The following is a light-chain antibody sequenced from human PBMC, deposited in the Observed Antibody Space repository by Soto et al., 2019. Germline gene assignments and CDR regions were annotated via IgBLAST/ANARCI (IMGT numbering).Light chain of an antibody. V-gene: IGKV1-5*03. Sequence: DIQMTQSPSTLSASVGDRVTITCRASQSISSWLAWYQQKPGKAPKLLIYKASSLESGVPSRFSGSGYGTEFNLTISSLQTDDFATYYCQQYNSYSWTFGQGTKVEIK. CDR3: QQYNSYSWT. CDR1: QSISSW. J-gene: IGKJ1*01. CDR2: KAS.